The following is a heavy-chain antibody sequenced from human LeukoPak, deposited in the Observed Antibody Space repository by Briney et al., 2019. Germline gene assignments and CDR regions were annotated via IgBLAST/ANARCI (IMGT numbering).Heavy chain of an antibody. V-gene: IGHV3-33*08. CDR3: ARDHGIHFYGAGSFYFDY. J-gene: IGHJ4*02. CDR2: IWYDGSNK. CDR1: QFTFSNCA. D-gene: IGHD3-10*01. Sequence: GGSLRLSCVASQFTFSNCAMNWVRQAPGKGLEWVAVIWYDGSNKYYADSVKGRFTISRDNSKNTLYLQMSSLRAEDTAVYYCARDHGIHFYGAGSFYFDYWGQGTLVTVSS.